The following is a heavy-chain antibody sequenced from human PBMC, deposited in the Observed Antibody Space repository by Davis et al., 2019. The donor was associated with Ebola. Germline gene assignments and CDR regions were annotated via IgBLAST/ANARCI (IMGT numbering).Heavy chain of an antibody. Sequence: GESLKISCAASGFTVSSNHMSWVRQAPGKGLEWVSVIYDRSTAYADSVTGRFTISRDKSNNTLYLDMNSLRVDDTAVYYCATTQWLREFDNWGQGTLVTVSS. CDR1: GFTVSSNH. J-gene: IGHJ4*02. CDR3: ATTQWLREFDN. V-gene: IGHV3-53*05. D-gene: IGHD6-19*01. CDR2: IYDRST.